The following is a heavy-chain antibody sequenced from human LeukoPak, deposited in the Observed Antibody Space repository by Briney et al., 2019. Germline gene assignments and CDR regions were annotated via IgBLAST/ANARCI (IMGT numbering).Heavy chain of an antibody. J-gene: IGHJ6*02. Sequence: ASVKVSCKASGYTFTSYYMHWVRQAPGQGLEWMGIINPSGGSTSYAQKFQGRVTMTRDTSTSTVYMELSGLRSEDTAVYYCAREYYYGSGSYYKSHYYGMDVWGQGTTVTVSS. V-gene: IGHV1-46*01. CDR3: AREYYYGSGSYYKSHYYGMDV. CDR1: GYTFTSYY. D-gene: IGHD3-10*01. CDR2: INPSGGST.